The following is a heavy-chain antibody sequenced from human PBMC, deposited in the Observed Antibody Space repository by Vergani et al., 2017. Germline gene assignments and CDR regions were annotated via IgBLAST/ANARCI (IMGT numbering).Heavy chain of an antibody. V-gene: IGHV3-33*01. CDR1: GFTFSSYG. D-gene: IGHD2-8*01. CDR2: IWYDGSNK. Sequence: QVQLVESGGGVVQPGRSLRLSCAASGFTFSSYGMHWVRQAPGKGLEWVAVIWYDGSNKYYADSVKGRFTISRDNSKNTLYLQMNSLRAEDTAVYYCASSYCTNGVCPWGYWGQGTLVTVSS. CDR3: ASSYCTNGVCPWGY. J-gene: IGHJ4*02.